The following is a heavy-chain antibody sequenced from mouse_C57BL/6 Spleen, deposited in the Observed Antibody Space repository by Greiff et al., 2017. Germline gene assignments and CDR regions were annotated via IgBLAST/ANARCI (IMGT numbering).Heavy chain of an antibody. J-gene: IGHJ2*01. D-gene: IGHD1-1*01. V-gene: IGHV1-26*01. Sequence: VQLQQSGPELVKPGASVKISCKASGYTFTDYYMNWVKQSHGKSLEWIGDINPNNGGTSYNQKFKGKATLTVDKSSSTAYMELRSLTSEDSAVYYCARGGDIRDYFDYWGQGTTLTVSS. CDR3: ARGGDIRDYFDY. CDR1: GYTFTDYY. CDR2: INPNNGGT.